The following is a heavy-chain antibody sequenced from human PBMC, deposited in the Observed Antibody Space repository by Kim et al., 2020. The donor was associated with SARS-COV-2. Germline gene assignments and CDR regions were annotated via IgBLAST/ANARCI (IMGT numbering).Heavy chain of an antibody. J-gene: IGHJ6*02. Sequence: GGSLRLSCAASGITFSNAWMSWVRQAPGKGLEWVGRIKSKTDGGTTDYAAPVKGRFTIPRDDSKNTLYLQMNSLKTEDTAVYYCTTDDHQLLISYYYGMDVWGQGTTVTVSS. CDR2: IKSKTDGGTT. V-gene: IGHV3-15*01. CDR1: GITFSNAW. D-gene: IGHD2-2*01. CDR3: TTDDHQLLISYYYGMDV.